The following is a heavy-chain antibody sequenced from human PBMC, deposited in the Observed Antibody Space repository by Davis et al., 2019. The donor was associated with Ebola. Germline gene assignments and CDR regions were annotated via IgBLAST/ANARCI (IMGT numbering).Heavy chain of an antibody. J-gene: IGHJ4*02. Sequence: GESLKISCEASGFTFSNYGMHWVRQALGKGLEWVAVIWFDGSSQDYADSVKGRFTISRDNSKSTLYLQMDSLRAEDTAVYYCARVSVVIASWFYFDYWGQGTLVTVSS. CDR2: IWFDGSSQ. CDR3: ARVSVVIASWFYFDY. V-gene: IGHV3-33*01. D-gene: IGHD2-21*01. CDR1: GFTFSNYG.